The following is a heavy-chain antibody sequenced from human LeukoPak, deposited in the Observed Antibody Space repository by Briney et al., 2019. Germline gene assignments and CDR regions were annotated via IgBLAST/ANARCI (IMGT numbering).Heavy chain of an antibody. Sequence: GASVKVSCKVSGYTLTELSMHWVRQAPGKGLEWMGGFDPEDGETIYAQKFQGRVTMTRNTSISTAYMELSSLRSEDTAVYYCARGGRYCSGGSCYPTKTYYYYYMDVWGKGTTVTISS. V-gene: IGHV1-24*01. J-gene: IGHJ6*03. CDR3: ARGGRYCSGGSCYPTKTYYYYYMDV. D-gene: IGHD2-15*01. CDR1: GYTLTELS. CDR2: FDPEDGET.